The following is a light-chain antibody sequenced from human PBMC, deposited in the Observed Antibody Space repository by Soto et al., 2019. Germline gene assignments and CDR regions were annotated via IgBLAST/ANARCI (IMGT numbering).Light chain of an antibody. CDR1: QSVSNNY. V-gene: IGKV3-20*01. Sequence: IVLTQSPGTLSLSPGERATLSCRASQSVSNNYLAWYQQKPGQAPRLLIYGASNRATGIPDRFSGNGSGTDFTLTISRLEPEDFAVYYCQQYGNSPQITFGQGTRLEIK. CDR3: QQYGNSPQIT. J-gene: IGKJ5*01. CDR2: GAS.